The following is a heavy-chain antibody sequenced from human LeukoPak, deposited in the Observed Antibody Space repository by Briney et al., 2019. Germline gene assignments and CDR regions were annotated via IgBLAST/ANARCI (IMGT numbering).Heavy chain of an antibody. Sequence: GGSLRLSCAASGFTFSSYSMNWVRQAPGKGLEWVSYITSSGSTIYYADSVKGRFTISRDNAKNSLYLQMNSLRDEDTAVYYCARERLAMVRGVIPFDYWGQGTLVTVSS. CDR1: GFTFSSYS. CDR3: ARERLAMVRGVIPFDY. D-gene: IGHD3-10*01. V-gene: IGHV3-48*02. CDR2: ITSSGSTI. J-gene: IGHJ4*02.